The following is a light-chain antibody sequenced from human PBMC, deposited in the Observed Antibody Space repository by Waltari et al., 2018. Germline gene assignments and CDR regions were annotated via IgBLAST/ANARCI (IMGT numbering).Light chain of an antibody. CDR2: AAS. Sequence: AIRMTQSPSALSASTEDRVASTCRASQGISSYLAWYQQKPGKAPKLLIYAASTLQSGVPSRFSGSGSGTDFTLTISCLQSEDFATYYCQQYYSYPWTFGQGTKVEIK. V-gene: IGKV1-8*01. CDR1: QGISSY. J-gene: IGKJ1*01. CDR3: QQYYSYPWT.